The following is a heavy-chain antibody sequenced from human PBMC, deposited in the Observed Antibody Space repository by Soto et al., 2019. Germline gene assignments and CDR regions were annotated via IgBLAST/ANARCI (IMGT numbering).Heavy chain of an antibody. Sequence: QVQLVQSGAEVKKPGSSVKVSYKASGGTFSSYTISWVRQAPGQGLEWMGRIIPILGIANYAQKFQGRVTITADKSTSTAYMELSSLRSEDTAVYYCARVSYDILTGYYDAFDIWGQGTMVTVSS. CDR2: IIPILGIA. D-gene: IGHD3-9*01. V-gene: IGHV1-69*02. CDR1: GGTFSSYT. CDR3: ARVSYDILTGYYDAFDI. J-gene: IGHJ3*02.